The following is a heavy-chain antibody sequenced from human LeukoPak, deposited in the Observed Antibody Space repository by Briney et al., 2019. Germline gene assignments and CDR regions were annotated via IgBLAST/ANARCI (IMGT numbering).Heavy chain of an antibody. Sequence: SETLSLACTVSGYSISSGYYWGWIRQPPGKGLEWIGSIYHSGSTYYNPSLKSRVTISVDTSKNQFSLKLSSVTAADTAVYYCARVDGSGSYLLHWGQGTLVTVSS. D-gene: IGHD3-10*01. CDR1: GYSISSGYY. CDR3: ARVDGSGSYLLH. J-gene: IGHJ4*02. V-gene: IGHV4-38-2*02. CDR2: IYHSGST.